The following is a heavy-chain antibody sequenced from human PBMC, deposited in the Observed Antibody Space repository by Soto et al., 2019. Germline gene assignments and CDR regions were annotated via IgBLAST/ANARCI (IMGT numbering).Heavy chain of an antibody. D-gene: IGHD3-10*01. J-gene: IGHJ5*02. CDR3: AQRVRDDGLGRERANGFDP. CDR2: IYWDDDK. V-gene: IGHV2-5*02. Sequence: QITLKESGPTLVRPTQTLTLTCTFSGFSLSTTGVGVGWIRQPPGKALEWLALIYWDDDKRYSPSLKSRLTSTKDTSKNEVLLTMTNIDTVDTVTYYCAQRVRDDGLGRERANGFDPWGQGTLVTVSS. CDR1: GFSLSTTGVG.